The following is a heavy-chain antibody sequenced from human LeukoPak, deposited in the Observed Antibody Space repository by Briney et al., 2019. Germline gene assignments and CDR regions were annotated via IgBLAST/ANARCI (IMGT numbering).Heavy chain of an antibody. D-gene: IGHD6-13*01. CDR1: GGSISSSGYF. CDR3: ARPQYGSSYRDY. V-gene: IGHV4-39*01. CDR2: IFYGRRT. J-gene: IGHJ4*02. Sequence: TSETLSLTCTVSGGSISSSGYFWRWIRQPPGKGLEWIGIIFYGRRTYYNPSLKSRLTIPVDTSNNQFSLRLSSAPAADTALYYCARPQYGSSYRDYWGQGTLVTVSS.